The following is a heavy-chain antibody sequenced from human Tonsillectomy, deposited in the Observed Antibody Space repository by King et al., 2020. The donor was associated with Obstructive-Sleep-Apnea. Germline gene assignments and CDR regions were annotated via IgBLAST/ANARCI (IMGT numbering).Heavy chain of an antibody. D-gene: IGHD1-26*01. V-gene: IGHV4-30-4*01. CDR3: ARDKYSGSYGGWYYYGMDV. J-gene: IGHJ6*02. Sequence: VQLQESGPGLVKPSQTLSLTCTVSGGSISSGDYYWSWIRQPPGKGLEWIGYIYYSGCTYYNPSLKSRVTISVDTSKNQFSLKLSSVTAADTAVYYCARDKYSGSYGGWYYYGMDVWGQGTTVTVSS. CDR1: GGSISSGDYY. CDR2: IYYSGCT.